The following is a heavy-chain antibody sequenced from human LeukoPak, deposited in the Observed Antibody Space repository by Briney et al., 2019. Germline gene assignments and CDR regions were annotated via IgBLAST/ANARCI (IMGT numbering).Heavy chain of an antibody. Sequence: PGGSLRLSCAASGITFSDHYMSWIRQAPGKGLEWLSYISSGGDSIYYADSVKGRFTISRDNAKNSLYLQMNSLRAEDTALYYCAKDFHRLGEFDAFDIRGQGTMVTVSS. CDR1: GITFSDHY. V-gene: IGHV3-11*01. J-gene: IGHJ3*02. CDR2: ISSGGDSI. D-gene: IGHD3-16*01. CDR3: AKDFHRLGEFDAFDI.